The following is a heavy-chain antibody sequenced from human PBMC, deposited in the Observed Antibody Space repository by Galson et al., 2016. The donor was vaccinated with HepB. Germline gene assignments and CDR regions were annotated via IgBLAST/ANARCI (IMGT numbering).Heavy chain of an antibody. D-gene: IGHD1-26*01. V-gene: IGHV1-69*13. J-gene: IGHJ3*02. Sequence: SVKVSCKASGGTFSSYVITWVRQAPGQGLEWMGGVIPIFGTANSTQKFQGRVTITADESTSTAYMELSSLSSEDTAVYYCARVGQWELRKNAFDIWGQGTMVTVSS. CDR1: GGTFSSYV. CDR3: ARVGQWELRKNAFDI. CDR2: VIPIFGTA.